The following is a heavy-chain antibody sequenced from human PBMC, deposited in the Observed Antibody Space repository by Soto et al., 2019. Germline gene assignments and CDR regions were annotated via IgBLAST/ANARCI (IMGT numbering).Heavy chain of an antibody. CDR3: VCGGNFFIY. Sequence: VQLVESGGGLVQPGGSLRLSCAASGFTFSTYWMTWVRQPPGKGLEWVANMDQDGSETYYVDSVRGRFTVSRDNVKNSLYLQMNSLRVEDTAVYYCVCGGNFFIYWGQGTLVTVSP. V-gene: IGHV3-7*01. CDR2: MDQDGSET. D-gene: IGHD3-16*01. J-gene: IGHJ4*02. CDR1: GFTFSTYW.